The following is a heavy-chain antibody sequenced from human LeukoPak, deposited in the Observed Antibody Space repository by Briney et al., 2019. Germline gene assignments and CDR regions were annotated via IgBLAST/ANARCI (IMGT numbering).Heavy chain of an antibody. D-gene: IGHD6-13*01. V-gene: IGHV4-34*01. Sequence: SETLSLTCAVYGGSFSGYYWSWIRQPPGKGLEWIGEINHSGSTNYNPSLKSRVTISVDTSKNQFSLKLNSVTAADTAVYYCASLEGQQLVVWGQGTLVTVSS. CDR1: GGSFSGYY. J-gene: IGHJ4*02. CDR3: ASLEGQQLVV. CDR2: INHSGST.